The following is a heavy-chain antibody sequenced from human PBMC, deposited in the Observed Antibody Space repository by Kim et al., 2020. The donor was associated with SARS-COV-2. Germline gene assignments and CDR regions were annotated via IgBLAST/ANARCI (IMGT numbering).Heavy chain of an antibody. V-gene: IGHV3-23*01. CDR3: AKAIGGGGVVYYYGMDV. CDR2: ISGSGGTI. J-gene: IGHJ6*02. CDR1: GFTFSGYT. D-gene: IGHD3-16*01. Sequence: GGSLRLSCTASGFTFSGYTMNWVRQAPGKGLEWVSSISGSGGTIYYADSVKGRFTISRDNTKNTLSLQMNSLRAEDTAVYYCAKAIGGGGVVYYYGMDVWGQGTMVTVSS.